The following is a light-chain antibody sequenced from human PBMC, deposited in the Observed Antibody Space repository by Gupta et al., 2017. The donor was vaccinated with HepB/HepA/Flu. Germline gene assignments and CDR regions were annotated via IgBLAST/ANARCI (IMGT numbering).Light chain of an antibody. CDR1: QSVRSY. Sequence: EIVLTQSPATLSLSPGERVTLSCRASQSVRSYLAWYQQKPGQAPRLLIYDASNRATGIPARFSGSGSGTDFTLTISSLEPEDFAFYYCQQRINWPLTFGGGTKVEIK. J-gene: IGKJ4*01. V-gene: IGKV3-11*01. CDR3: QQRINWPLT. CDR2: DAS.